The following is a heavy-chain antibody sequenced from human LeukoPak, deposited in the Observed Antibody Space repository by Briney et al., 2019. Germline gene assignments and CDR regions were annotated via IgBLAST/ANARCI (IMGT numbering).Heavy chain of an antibody. V-gene: IGHV1-69*13. J-gene: IGHJ6*03. CDR3: ARAGAARYYYYMDV. Sequence: AAVNVSCKASGGTFSSYAISWVRQAPGQGLEGVGGIIPIFGTANYAQKFQGRVTITADESTSTAYMELSSLRSEDTAVYYCARAGAARYYYYMDVWGKGTTVTVSS. D-gene: IGHD6-6*01. CDR1: GGTFSSYA. CDR2: IIPIFGTA.